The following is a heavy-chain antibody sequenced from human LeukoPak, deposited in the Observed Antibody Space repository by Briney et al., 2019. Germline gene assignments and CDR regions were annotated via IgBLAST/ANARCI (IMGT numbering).Heavy chain of an antibody. CDR1: GGSISSSSYY. V-gene: IGHV4-39*07. CDR2: IYYSGST. CDR3: ASSGQCTNGLCRDVGHMDV. J-gene: IGHJ6*03. D-gene: IGHD2-8*01. Sequence: SETLSLTCTVSGGSISSSSYYWGWMRQPPGKGLEWIGSIYYSGSTYYNPSLKSRVTISMHTSKNQLSLKLNSVTAADTAVYYCASSGQCTNGLCRDVGHMDVWGKGTTVTVSS.